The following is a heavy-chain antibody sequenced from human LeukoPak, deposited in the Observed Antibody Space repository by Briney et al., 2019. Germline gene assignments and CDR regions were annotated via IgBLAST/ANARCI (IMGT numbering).Heavy chain of an antibody. Sequence: GGSLSLSCGASGLSFSNYAMSWVRQAPGKGLEWISGITSGFTTYYADSVKGRFTISRDDAKNSLYLQMNSLRAEDTALYYCARDTTQGYSYGYRYYFDYWGQGTLVTVSS. CDR3: ARDTTQGYSYGYRYYFDY. D-gene: IGHD5-18*01. V-gene: IGHV3-23*01. CDR2: ITSGFTT. CDR1: GLSFSNYA. J-gene: IGHJ4*02.